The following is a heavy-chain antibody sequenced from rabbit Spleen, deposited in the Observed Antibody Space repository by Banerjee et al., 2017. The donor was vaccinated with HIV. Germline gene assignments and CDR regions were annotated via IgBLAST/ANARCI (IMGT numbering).Heavy chain of an antibody. CDR2: IDSGSSGFT. J-gene: IGHJ4*01. V-gene: IGHV1S45*01. CDR3: ARMSDYVSGRAIDL. D-gene: IGHD1-1*01. CDR1: GFSFSNKAV. Sequence: QEQLVESGGGLVKPEGSLKLSCIASGFSFSNKAVMCWVRQAPGKGLEWIACIDSGSSGFTYYATWAIGRFTCSKPSSTTVTLQMTRLTAADTATYFCARMSDYVSGRAIDLWGPGTWSPS.